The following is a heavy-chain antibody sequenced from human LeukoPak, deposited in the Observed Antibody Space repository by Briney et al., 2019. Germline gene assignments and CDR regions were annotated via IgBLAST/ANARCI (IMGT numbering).Heavy chain of an antibody. D-gene: IGHD3-22*01. CDR3: ATLNYYDSSGYPPDAFDI. CDR1: GYSFTSYW. J-gene: IGHJ3*02. CDR2: IYPGDSDT. V-gene: IGHV5-51*01. Sequence: GESLKISCKGSGYSFTSYWIGWVRQMPGKGLEWMGIIYPGDSDTRYSPSFQCQVTISADKSISTAYLQWSSLKASDTAMYYCATLNYYDSSGYPPDAFDIWGQGTMVTVSS.